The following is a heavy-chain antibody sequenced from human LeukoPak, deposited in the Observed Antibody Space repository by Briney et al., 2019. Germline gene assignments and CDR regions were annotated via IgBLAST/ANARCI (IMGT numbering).Heavy chain of an antibody. CDR2: ISYDGSNY. D-gene: IGHD3-10*01. CDR3: VREEFGELFFDY. CDR1: RFTFSSYA. V-gene: IGHV3-30-3*01. Sequence: GGSLRLSCAASRFTFSSYAMHWVRQAPGKGLEWVAVISYDGSNYYYADSVKGQFTISRDNSKNTLYLQMNSLRAEDTAVYYCVREEFGELFFDYWGQGSLVTVSS. J-gene: IGHJ4*02.